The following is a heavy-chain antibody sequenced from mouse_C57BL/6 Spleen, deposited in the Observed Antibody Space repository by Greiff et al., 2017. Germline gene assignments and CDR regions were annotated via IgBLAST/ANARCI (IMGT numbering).Heavy chain of an antibody. CDR1: GFTFSSYA. D-gene: IGHD2-4*01. CDR3: ARDGDDYDNYYAMDY. CDR2: ISDGGSYT. J-gene: IGHJ4*01. V-gene: IGHV5-4*01. Sequence: EVHLVESGGGLVKPGGSLKLSCAASGFTFSSYAMSWVRQTPEKRLEWVATISDGGSYTYYPDNVKGRFTISRDNAKNNLYLQMSHLKSEDTAMYYCARDGDDYDNYYAMDYWGQGTSVTVSS.